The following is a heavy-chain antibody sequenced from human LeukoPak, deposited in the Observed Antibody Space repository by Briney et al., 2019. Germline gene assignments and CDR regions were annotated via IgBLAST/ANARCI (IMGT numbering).Heavy chain of an antibody. D-gene: IGHD2-15*01. CDR1: GFTFSSYA. Sequence: GGPLRLSCAASGFTFSSYAMSWVRQAPGKGLEWVSAISGSGGSTYYADSVKGRFTISRDNSKNTLYLQMNSLRAEDTAVYYCAKSPLVVVVAANANGWFDPWGQGTLVTVSS. CDR2: ISGSGGST. CDR3: AKSPLVVVVAANANGWFDP. V-gene: IGHV3-23*01. J-gene: IGHJ5*02.